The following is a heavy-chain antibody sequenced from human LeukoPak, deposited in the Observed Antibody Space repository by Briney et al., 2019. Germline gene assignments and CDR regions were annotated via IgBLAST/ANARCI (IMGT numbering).Heavy chain of an antibody. J-gene: IGHJ4*02. Sequence: PSETLSLTCAGYGGSFSSYFWTWIRQTPGKGLEWIGEINHSGTTNYNPSLKGRVTMSVDTSKDQFSLKLMSVTAADTGVYYCARRRKVVRAGFDYWGQGTRVIVSS. CDR2: INHSGTT. CDR3: ARRRKVVRAGFDY. D-gene: IGHD2-21*01. CDR1: GGSFSSYF. V-gene: IGHV4-34*01.